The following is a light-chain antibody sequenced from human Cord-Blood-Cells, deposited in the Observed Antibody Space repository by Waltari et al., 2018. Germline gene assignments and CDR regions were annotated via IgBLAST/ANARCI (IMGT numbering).Light chain of an antibody. CDR2: WAS. CDR1: QSVLYSSNNKNY. V-gene: IGKV4-1*01. J-gene: IGKJ2*01. Sequence: DIVMTQSTDSLAVSMGARATINCKYSQSVLYSSNNKNYLAWYQQKPGQPPKLLIYWASTRESGVPDRFSGSGSGTDFTLTISSLQAEDVAVYYCQQYYSTPYTFGQGSKLKIK. CDR3: QQYYSTPYT.